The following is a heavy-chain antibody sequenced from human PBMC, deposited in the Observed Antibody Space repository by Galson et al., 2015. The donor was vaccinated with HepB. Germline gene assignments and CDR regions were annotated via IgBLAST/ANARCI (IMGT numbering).Heavy chain of an antibody. D-gene: IGHD2-2*01. Sequence: SVTVSCKASGSTFTGYYMHWVRQAPGQGLEWMGWINPNSGGTNYAQKFQGRVTMTRDTSISTAYMELSRLRSDDTAVYYCARTTGLVVPAASFDYWGQGTLVTVSS. CDR3: ARTTGLVVPAASFDY. CDR1: GSTFTGYY. J-gene: IGHJ4*02. V-gene: IGHV1-2*02. CDR2: INPNSGGT.